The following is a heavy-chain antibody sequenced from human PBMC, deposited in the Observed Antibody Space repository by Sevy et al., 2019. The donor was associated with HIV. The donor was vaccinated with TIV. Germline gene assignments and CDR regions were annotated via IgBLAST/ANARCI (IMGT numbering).Heavy chain of an antibody. J-gene: IGHJ3*02. CDR3: ATVLGAGAAGAFEI. Sequence: GGSLRLSCAVSGFSFKNVWMTWVRQTPGKGLEWVGHAKRKSDGGSIDYGSPVNGRFTISRDDSKDMLYLQMSSLKTEDTGVYYRATVLGAGAAGAFEIWGQGTMVTVSS. CDR1: GFSFKNVW. CDR2: AKRKSDGGSI. D-gene: IGHD1-26*01. V-gene: IGHV3-15*01.